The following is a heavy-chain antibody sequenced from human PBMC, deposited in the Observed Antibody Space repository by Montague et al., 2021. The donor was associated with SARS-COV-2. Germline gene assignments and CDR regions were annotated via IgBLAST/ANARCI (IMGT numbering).Heavy chain of an antibody. Sequence: SRRLSCAASGFTFSSYWMHWVRQAPGKGLVWVSRINSDGSSTSYADSVKGRFTISRDNAKNTLYLQMNSLRAEDTAVYYCARDRGTQYGDFPYDYWGQGTLVTVPS. CDR2: INSDGSST. V-gene: IGHV3-74*01. J-gene: IGHJ4*02. CDR3: ARDRGTQYGDFPYDY. CDR1: GFTFSSYW. D-gene: IGHD4-17*01.